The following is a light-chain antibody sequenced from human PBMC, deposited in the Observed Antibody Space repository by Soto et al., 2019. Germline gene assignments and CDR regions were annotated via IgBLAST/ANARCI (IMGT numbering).Light chain of an antibody. V-gene: IGLV2-23*03. CDR3: CSYAGSNAIHVV. J-gene: IGLJ2*01. Sequence: QSALTQPASVSGSPGQSITISCTGTSSDVGSYNLVSWYQQHPGKAPKLMIYEGSKRPSGVSNRFSGSKSGNTASLTISGLQAEDEDDYYSCSYAGSNAIHVVFGGGTKLTVL. CDR1: SSDVGSYNL. CDR2: EGS.